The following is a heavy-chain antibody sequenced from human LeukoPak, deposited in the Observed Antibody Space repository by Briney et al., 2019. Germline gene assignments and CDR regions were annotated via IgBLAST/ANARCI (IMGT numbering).Heavy chain of an antibody. Sequence: SETLSLTCTVSGYSISSGFYWGWIRQPPGKGLEWIGTFYHSGSTHYNPSLKSRVTISVDTSKNQCSLKLSSVTVADTAVYFCARGSYSDYVVNYWGQGILVTVSS. J-gene: IGHJ4*02. CDR2: FYHSGST. CDR1: GYSISSGFY. D-gene: IGHD4-11*01. CDR3: ARGSYSDYVVNY. V-gene: IGHV4-38-2*02.